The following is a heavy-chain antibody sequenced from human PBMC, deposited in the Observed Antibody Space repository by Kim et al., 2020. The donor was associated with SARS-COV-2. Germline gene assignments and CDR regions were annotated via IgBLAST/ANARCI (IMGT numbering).Heavy chain of an antibody. J-gene: IGHJ4*02. V-gene: IGHV4-39*01. CDR3: ARHFRGTSIRFLGLFQLDY. D-gene: IGHD3-3*01. Sequence: SETLSLTCIVSGGSISSSGYYWDWIRQPPGQGLESNGSVYYTGNSYSNPSLKSRVTISVDTSNNLFFLKLSSMTAVDTAVYYCARHFRGTSIRFLGLFQLDYWGQGILVTVS. CDR2: VYYTGNS. CDR1: GGSISSSGYY.